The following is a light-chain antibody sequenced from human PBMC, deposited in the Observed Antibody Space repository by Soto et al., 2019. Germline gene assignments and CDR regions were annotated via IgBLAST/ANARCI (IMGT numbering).Light chain of an antibody. CDR3: SSYASSSTPWV. CDR1: SSDVGGYNY. Sequence: QPVLTQPASVSLSPGQSITISCSGTSSDVGGYNYVSWYQQHPGKAPKLMIYEVSNRPSGVSNRFSGSKSGNTASLTISGLQAEDEADYYCSSYASSSTPWVFGTGTKVTVL. V-gene: IGLV2-14*01. CDR2: EVS. J-gene: IGLJ1*01.